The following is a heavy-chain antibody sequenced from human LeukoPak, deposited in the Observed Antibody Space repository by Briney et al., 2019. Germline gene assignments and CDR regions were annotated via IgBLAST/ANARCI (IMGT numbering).Heavy chain of an antibody. CDR3: ARARWGYYDRGTFDI. CDR2: INPNNGGT. Sequence: ASVKVSCKGSGYTFTGYYMHWVRQAPGQELQWMAWINPNNGGTNYAQNFQGRATMTMDTSMRTAYMELSRLRSDDTAVYYCARARWGYYDRGTFDIWGQGTLVTVSS. CDR1: GYTFTGYY. J-gene: IGHJ3*02. V-gene: IGHV1-2*02. D-gene: IGHD3-22*01.